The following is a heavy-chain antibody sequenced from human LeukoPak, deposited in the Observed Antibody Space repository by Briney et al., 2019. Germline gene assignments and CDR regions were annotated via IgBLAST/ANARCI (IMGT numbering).Heavy chain of an antibody. Sequence: SETLSLTCTVSGGSISSYYWSWIRQPPGKGLEWIGYFYYSGSTNYNPSLKSRVTISVDTSKNQFSLKLSSVTAADTAVYYCARDDPTGHAFENLGQRTKGTGPS. CDR3: ARDDPTGHAFEN. J-gene: IGHJ3*02. CDR1: GGSISSYY. CDR2: FYYSGST. V-gene: IGHV4-59*01.